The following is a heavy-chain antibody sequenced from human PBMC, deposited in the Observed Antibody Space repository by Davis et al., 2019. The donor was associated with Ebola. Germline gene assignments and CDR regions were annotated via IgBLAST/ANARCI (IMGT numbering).Heavy chain of an antibody. V-gene: IGHV1-18*01. J-gene: IGHJ4*02. CDR1: GYTFTSYG. Sequence: ASVKVSCKASGYTFTSYGISWVRQAPGQGLEWMGWISAYNGNTNYAQKLQGRVTMTTDTSTSTAYMELRSLRSDDTAVYYCARDSYNWNYEVTDYWGQGTLVTVSS. CDR3: ARDSYNWNYEVTDY. CDR2: ISAYNGNT. D-gene: IGHD1-7*01.